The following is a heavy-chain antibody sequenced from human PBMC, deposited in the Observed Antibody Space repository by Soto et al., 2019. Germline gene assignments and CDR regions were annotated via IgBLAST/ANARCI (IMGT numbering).Heavy chain of an antibody. CDR1: GVSFSSYG. CDR3: ARSGSYFAGAFDI. Sequence: GGSVRLSCAASGVSFSSYGMHWVRQAPGKGLEWVAVIWYDGSNKYYADSVKGRFTISRDNSKNTLYLQMNSLRAEDTAVYYCARSGSYFAGAFDIWGQGTMVTVSS. J-gene: IGHJ3*02. V-gene: IGHV3-33*01. CDR2: IWYDGSNK. D-gene: IGHD1-26*01.